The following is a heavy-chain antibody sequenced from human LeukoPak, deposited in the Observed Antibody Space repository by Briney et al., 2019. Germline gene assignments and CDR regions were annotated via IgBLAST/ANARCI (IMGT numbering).Heavy chain of an antibody. D-gene: IGHD2-2*01. CDR3: ARDRWGCSSTSCQTPYYYGRDV. Sequence: GGSLRLSCAASGFTFSSYEMNWVRQAPGKGLEWVSYISSSGSTIYYADSVKGRFTISRDNAKNSLYLQMNSLRAEDTAVYYCARDRWGCSSTSCQTPYYYGRDVWGQGTTVTVSS. V-gene: IGHV3-48*03. J-gene: IGHJ6*02. CDR2: ISSSGSTI. CDR1: GFTFSSYE.